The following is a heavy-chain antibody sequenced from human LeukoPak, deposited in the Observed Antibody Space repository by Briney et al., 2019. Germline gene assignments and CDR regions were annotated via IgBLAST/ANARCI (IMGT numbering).Heavy chain of an antibody. CDR2: ISSSGSTI. J-gene: IGHJ3*02. V-gene: IGHV3-48*03. Sequence: GGSLTLSWPASAFTFSSYEMNWVRQAPGKGLEWVSYISSSGSTIYYADSVKGRFTISRDNAKNSLYLQMNSLRAEDTAVYYCATLKVLHTMMVGHEAFDIWGQGTMVTVSS. D-gene: IGHD3-22*01. CDR3: ATLKVLHTMMVGHEAFDI. CDR1: AFTFSSYE.